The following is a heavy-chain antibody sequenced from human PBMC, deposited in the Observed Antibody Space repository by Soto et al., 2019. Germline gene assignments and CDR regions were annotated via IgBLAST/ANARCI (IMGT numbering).Heavy chain of an antibody. CDR3: ASSSFGPDYYYGMDV. J-gene: IGHJ6*02. V-gene: IGHV5-51*01. CDR1: GYSFTSYW. Sequence: LGESLKISCKGSGYSFTSYWIGWVRQMPGKGLEWMGIIYPGDSDTRYSPSFQGQVTISADKSISTAYLQWSSLKASDTAMYYCASSSFGPDYYYGMDVWGQGTTVTVS. CDR2: IYPGDSDT. D-gene: IGHD3-3*01.